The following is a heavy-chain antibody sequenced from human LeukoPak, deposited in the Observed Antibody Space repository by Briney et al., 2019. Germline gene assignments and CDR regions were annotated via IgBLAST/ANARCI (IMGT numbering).Heavy chain of an antibody. CDR1: GYTFTGYY. CDR2: INPNNGGT. Sequence: GASVKVSCKASGYTFTGYYIHWVRQAPGQGLERMGWINPNNGGTNYTQKFQGRVTMTRDTSISTAYMELSRLRSHDTAVYYCARICSGGSCYPFDYWGQGTLVTVSS. CDR3: ARICSGGSCYPFDY. V-gene: IGHV1-2*02. J-gene: IGHJ4*02. D-gene: IGHD2-15*01.